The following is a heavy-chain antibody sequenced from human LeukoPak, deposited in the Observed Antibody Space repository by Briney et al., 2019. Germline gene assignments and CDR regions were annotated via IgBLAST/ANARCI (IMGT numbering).Heavy chain of an antibody. Sequence: SQTLSLTCTVSGSSISSGDYYWSWIRQPPGKGLEWIGYIYYSGSTYYNPSLKSRVTISVDTSNNQSSLKLSSVTAADTAVYYCASAHRYCSSTSCPYYYYYYMDVWGKGTTVTVS. CDR1: GSSISSGDYY. CDR2: IYYSGST. V-gene: IGHV4-30-4*08. J-gene: IGHJ6*03. D-gene: IGHD2-2*01. CDR3: ASAHRYCSSTSCPYYYYYYMDV.